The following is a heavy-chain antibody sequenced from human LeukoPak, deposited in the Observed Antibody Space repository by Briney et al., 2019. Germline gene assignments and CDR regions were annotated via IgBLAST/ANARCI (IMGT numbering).Heavy chain of an antibody. V-gene: IGHV1-69*02. CDR2: IIPILGIA. J-gene: IGHJ4*02. CDR3: AQLYSSGWYYFDY. D-gene: IGHD6-19*01. CDR1: GGTFSSYT. Sequence: ASVKVSCKASGGTFSSYTISWVRQAPGQGLEWMGRIIPILGIANYAQKFQGRVTITADKSTSTAYMELSSLRSEDTAVYYCAQLYSSGWYYFDYWGQGTLVTVSS.